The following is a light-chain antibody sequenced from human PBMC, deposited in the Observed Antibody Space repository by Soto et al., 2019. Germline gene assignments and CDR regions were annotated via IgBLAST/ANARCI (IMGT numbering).Light chain of an antibody. Sequence: DIVLTQSPATLSLSPGERATLSCRASQSLSNNYLAWYQKKPGQSPRLLIYGASTRATGIPDRFSGSGSGTDFTLTITRLEPEDFAVYYCKNYGGSIPWTFGPGTKV. CDR2: GAS. CDR1: QSLSNNY. V-gene: IGKV3-20*01. J-gene: IGKJ1*01. CDR3: KNYGGSIPWT.